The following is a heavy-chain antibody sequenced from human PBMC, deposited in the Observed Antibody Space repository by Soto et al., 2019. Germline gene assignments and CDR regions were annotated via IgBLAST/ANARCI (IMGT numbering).Heavy chain of an antibody. CDR2: ISGSDGKT. D-gene: IGHD3-3*01. V-gene: IGHV3-23*01. CDR1: GFSSNSYV. Sequence: HPGGSLRLSCAASGFSSNSYVLHWVRQAPGKGLEWVSTISGSDGKTFYADSVKGRFSISRDTSQSTLYLQMNSLRADDTAMYYCARWSYLDYWGQGTRVTVSS. CDR3: ARWSYLDY. J-gene: IGHJ4*02.